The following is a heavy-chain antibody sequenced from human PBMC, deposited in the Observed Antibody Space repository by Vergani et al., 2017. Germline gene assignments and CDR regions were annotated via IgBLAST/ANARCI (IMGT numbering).Heavy chain of an antibody. CDR1: GFTFSSYS. CDR3: ARDEQWLVRGVDY. Sequence: EVQLVESGGGLVKPGGSLRLSCAASGFTFSSYSMNWVRQAPGKGLEWVSSISSSSSYIYYADSVKGRFTISRDNAKNSLYLQTNSLRAEDTAVYYCARDEQWLVRGVDYWGQGTLVTVSS. D-gene: IGHD6-19*01. V-gene: IGHV3-21*01. CDR2: ISSSSSYI. J-gene: IGHJ4*02.